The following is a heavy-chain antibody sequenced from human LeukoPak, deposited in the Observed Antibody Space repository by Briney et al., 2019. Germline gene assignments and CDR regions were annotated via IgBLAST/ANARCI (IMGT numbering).Heavy chain of an antibody. V-gene: IGHV3-74*01. CDR3: AFYRGAHSYFAY. CDR1: GFTFSNYW. CDR2: INSDGINT. J-gene: IGHJ4*02. Sequence: LAGGSLRLSCAASGFTFSNYWMHWVRQAPGKGLVWVSRINSDGINTSYADSVKGRFTISRDNSKNTVNLQMNSLRAEDTAVYYCAFYRGAHSYFAYWGQGTLVTVSS. D-gene: IGHD2/OR15-2a*01.